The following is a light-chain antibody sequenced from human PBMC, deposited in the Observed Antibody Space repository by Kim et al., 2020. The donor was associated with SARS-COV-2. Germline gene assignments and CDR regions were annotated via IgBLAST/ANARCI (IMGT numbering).Light chain of an antibody. CDR2: ETS. J-gene: IGLJ3*02. Sequence: QAVVTQEPSLTVSPGGTVTLTCGSSTGPVTNGHYPYWFQQKPGQAPRTLVYETSSKHSWTPARFSGSLLGGKAALTLSGAQPEDEADYYCLLSYSGTRVFGGGTQLTVL. V-gene: IGLV7-46*01. CDR3: LLSYSGTRV. CDR1: TGPVTNGHY.